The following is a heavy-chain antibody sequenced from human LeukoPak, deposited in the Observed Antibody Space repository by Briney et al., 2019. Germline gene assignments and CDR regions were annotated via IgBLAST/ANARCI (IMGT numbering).Heavy chain of an antibody. Sequence: PGGSLRLSCAASGFTFSDYYMSWIRQAPGKGLEWASYISSSSSYTNYADSVKGRFTISRDNAKNSLYLQMNSLRAEDTAVYYCARPLRYSSGWETTYDYWGQGTLVTVSS. CDR3: ARPLRYSSGWETTYDY. CDR2: ISSSSSYT. V-gene: IGHV3-11*06. D-gene: IGHD6-19*01. J-gene: IGHJ4*02. CDR1: GFTFSDYY.